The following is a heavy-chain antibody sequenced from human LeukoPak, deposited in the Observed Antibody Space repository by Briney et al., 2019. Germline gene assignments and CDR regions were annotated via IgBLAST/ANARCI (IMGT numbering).Heavy chain of an antibody. D-gene: IGHD6-13*01. J-gene: IGHJ3*02. CDR1: GFTFSGYG. CDR2: ISIGGTYI. V-gene: IGHV3-21*01. Sequence: NPGGSLRLSCAASGFTFSGYGMFWVRQAPGKGLEWISSISIGGTYIYYADSVKGRFTISRNNAKNSLYLQMNSLRADDTAVYYCTKSRSSWSDDTFDIRGQGTMVTVSS. CDR3: TKSRSSWSDDTFDI.